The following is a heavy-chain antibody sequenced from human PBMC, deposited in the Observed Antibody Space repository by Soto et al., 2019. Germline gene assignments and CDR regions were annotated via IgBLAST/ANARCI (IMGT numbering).Heavy chain of an antibody. Sequence: VQLLESGGGLVQPGGSLRLSCAASGFTFSSYAMSWVRQAPGKGLEWVSAISGSGGSTYYADSVKGRFTISRDNSKNTLYRQMNSLRAEDTAVYYCAKSGLPGYSSGWEDYWGQGTLVTVSS. CDR1: GFTFSSYA. V-gene: IGHV3-23*01. J-gene: IGHJ4*02. D-gene: IGHD6-19*01. CDR3: AKSGLPGYSSGWEDY. CDR2: ISGSGGST.